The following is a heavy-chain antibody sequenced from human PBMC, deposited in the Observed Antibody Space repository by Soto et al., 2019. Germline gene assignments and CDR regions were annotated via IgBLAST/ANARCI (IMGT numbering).Heavy chain of an antibody. V-gene: IGHV4-4*02. CDR1: GDSTRSRYW. J-gene: IGHJ5*02. CDR2: VNQSGTS. D-gene: IGHD3-16*01. Sequence: SETLSLTCGVSGDSTRSRYWWTWLRRPPGRGLEWIGEVNQSGTSNYNPSLKSRVTISIDDSKNHFSLKMTSVTAADTAMYFCVRIRYQLPSSVLWLDPWGQGTPVTVSS. CDR3: VRIRYQLPSSVLWLDP.